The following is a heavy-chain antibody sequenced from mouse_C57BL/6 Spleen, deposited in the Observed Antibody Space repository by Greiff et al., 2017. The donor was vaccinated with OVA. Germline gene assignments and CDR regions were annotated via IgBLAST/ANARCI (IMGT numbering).Heavy chain of an antibody. CDR1: GYTFTTYP. V-gene: IGHV1-47*01. J-gene: IGHJ3*01. CDR2: FHPYNDDT. Sequence: VKLMESGAELVKPGASVKMSCKASGYTFTTYPIEWMKQNHGKSLEWIGNFHPYNDDTKYNEKFKGKATLTVEKSSSTVYLELSRLTSDDSAVYYCARGTYDGYSAWFAYWGQGTLVTVSA. D-gene: IGHD2-3*01. CDR3: ARGTYDGYSAWFAY.